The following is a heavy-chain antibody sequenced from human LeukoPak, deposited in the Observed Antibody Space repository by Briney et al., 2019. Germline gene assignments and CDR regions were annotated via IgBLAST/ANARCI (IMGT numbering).Heavy chain of an antibody. CDR2: ISGSGGST. V-gene: IGHV3-23*01. CDR3: AKDRRGYSGYDYVPDAFDI. J-gene: IGHJ3*02. CDR1: GFTFSSYA. D-gene: IGHD5-12*01. Sequence: GGSLRLSCAASGFTFSSYAMSWVRQAPGKGLEWVSAISGSGGSTYYADSVKGRFTISRDNSKNTLYLQMNSLRAEDTAVYCCAKDRRGYSGYDYVPDAFDIWGQGTMVTVSS.